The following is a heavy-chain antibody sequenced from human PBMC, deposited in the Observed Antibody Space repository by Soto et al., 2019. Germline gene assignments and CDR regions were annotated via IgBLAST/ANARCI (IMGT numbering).Heavy chain of an antibody. Sequence: GAPVEVCLKACRGTFESYSSSWVRQAPGQRLEGMGGIIPIFGTEDYAQKFQGRVTIPADESTSTAYMELSSLRSEDTAVYYCASHSSLRGYCISTSCYGYYYGMDVWGQGTTVTVSS. J-gene: IGHJ6*02. V-gene: IGHV1-69*13. D-gene: IGHD2-2*01. CDR2: IIPIFGTE. CDR1: RGTFESYS. CDR3: ASHSSLRGYCISTSCYGYYYGMDV.